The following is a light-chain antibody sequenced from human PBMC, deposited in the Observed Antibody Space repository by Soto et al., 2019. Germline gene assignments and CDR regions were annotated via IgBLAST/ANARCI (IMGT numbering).Light chain of an antibody. J-gene: IGKJ1*01. CDR3: QQSGSSPPT. CDR2: GAS. CDR1: QSVSSNY. V-gene: IGKV3-20*01. Sequence: EIVLTQSPGTLSLSPGERATLSCRASQSVSSNYVAWYQRKPGQAPRLLIYGASSRATGIPNRFSGSGSGKDFTLTITRLEPEEFAVYYCQQSGSSPPTFGQGTKVEI.